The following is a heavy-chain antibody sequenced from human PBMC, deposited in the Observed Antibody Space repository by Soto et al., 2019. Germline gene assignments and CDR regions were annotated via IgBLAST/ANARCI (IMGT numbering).Heavy chain of an antibody. CDR2: IYYSGST. J-gene: IGHJ5*02. Sequence: PSETLSLTCTVSGGSISSGGYYWSWIRQHPGKGLEWIGYIYYSGSTYYNPSLKSRVTISVDTSKNQFSLKLSSVTAADTAVYYCARGTRITIFGAIRFDPWGQGTLVTVSS. D-gene: IGHD3-3*01. CDR1: GGSISSGGYY. V-gene: IGHV4-31*03. CDR3: ARGTRITIFGAIRFDP.